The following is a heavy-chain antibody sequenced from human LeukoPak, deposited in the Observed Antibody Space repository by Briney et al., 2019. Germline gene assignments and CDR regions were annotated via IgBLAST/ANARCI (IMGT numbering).Heavy chain of an antibody. CDR1: GFTFSSYE. V-gene: IGHV3-48*03. CDR3: ARDRIPYCSGGSCSYLDY. CDR2: ISSSGSTI. D-gene: IGHD2-15*01. Sequence: SGGSLRLSCAASGFTFSSYEMNWVRQAPGKGLEWVSYISSSGSTIYYADSVKGRFTISRDNARNSLYLQMNSLRAEDTAVYYCARDRIPYCSGGSCSYLDYWGQGTLVTVSS. J-gene: IGHJ4*02.